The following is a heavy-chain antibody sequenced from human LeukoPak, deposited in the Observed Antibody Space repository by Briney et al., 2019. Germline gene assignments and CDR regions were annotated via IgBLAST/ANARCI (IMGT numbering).Heavy chain of an antibody. J-gene: IGHJ4*02. D-gene: IGHD3-16*01. CDR3: ARVSGPSPTFHFDS. CDR2: LNPESGGT. CDR1: GFTLTDYY. Sequence: ASVKVSCKASGFTLTDYYIHWVRQAPGHGLEWMAWLNPESGGTHNAQKFRGRVTMTRDTSINTAYMELGRLTSDDTAVYYCARVSGPSPTFHFDSWGQGTLVTVSS. V-gene: IGHV1-2*02.